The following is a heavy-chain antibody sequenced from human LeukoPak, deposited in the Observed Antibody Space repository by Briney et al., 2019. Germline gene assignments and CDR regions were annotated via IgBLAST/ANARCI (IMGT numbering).Heavy chain of an antibody. Sequence: GRSLRLSCAASGFTFSSYAMHWVRQAPGKGLEWVAVISYDGSNKYYADSVKGRFTISRDNSKNTLYLQMNSLRAEDTAVYYCARAQPPTWVAGRLDYWGQGTLVTVSS. CDR1: GFTFSSYA. CDR3: ARAQPPTWVAGRLDY. D-gene: IGHD1-26*01. V-gene: IGHV3-30-3*01. CDR2: ISYDGSNK. J-gene: IGHJ4*02.